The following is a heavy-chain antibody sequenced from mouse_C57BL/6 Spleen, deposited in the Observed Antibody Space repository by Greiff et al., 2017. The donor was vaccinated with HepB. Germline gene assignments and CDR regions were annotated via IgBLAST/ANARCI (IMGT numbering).Heavy chain of an antibody. CDR1: GYSFTDYN. CDR2: INPNYGTT. D-gene: IGHD2-1*01. V-gene: IGHV1-39*01. Sequence: LVESGPELVKPGASVKISCKASGYSFTDYNMNWVKQSNGKSLEWIGVINPNYGTTSYNQKFKGKATLTVDQSSSTAYMQLNSLPSEDSAVYYCARWEKSSSTSTWFAYWGQGTLVTVSA. CDR3: ARWEKSSSTSTWFAY. J-gene: IGHJ3*01.